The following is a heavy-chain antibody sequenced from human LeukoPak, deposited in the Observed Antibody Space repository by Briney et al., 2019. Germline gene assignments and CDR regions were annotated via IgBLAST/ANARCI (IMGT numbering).Heavy chain of an antibody. CDR2: IYYSGST. J-gene: IGHJ6*03. CDR3: ARVLYGDARRVYYYYYMDV. CDR1: GGSISSYY. Sequence: PSETLPLTCTVSGGSISSYYWSWIRQPPGKGLEWIGYIYYSGSTNYNPSLKSRVTISVDTSKNQFSLKLSSVTAADTAVYYCARVLYGDARRVYYYYYMDVWGKGTTVTVSS. D-gene: IGHD4-17*01. V-gene: IGHV4-59*01.